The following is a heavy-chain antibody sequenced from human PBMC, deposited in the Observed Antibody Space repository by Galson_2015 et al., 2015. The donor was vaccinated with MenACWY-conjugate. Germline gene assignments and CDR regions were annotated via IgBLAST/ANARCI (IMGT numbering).Heavy chain of an antibody. CDR3: TSYFGSDGYYLIDY. Sequence: SVKVSCKASGAPFSVYVMAWVRQAPGQRLEWMGRLRPHVDQADYAQNFQGRLTITADKSTSTAYMELRGLRSEDTAVYYCTSYFGSDGYYLIDYWGQGTLVTVSS. D-gene: IGHD3-22*01. CDR2: LRPHVDQA. V-gene: IGHV1-69*04. J-gene: IGHJ4*02. CDR1: GAPFSVYV.